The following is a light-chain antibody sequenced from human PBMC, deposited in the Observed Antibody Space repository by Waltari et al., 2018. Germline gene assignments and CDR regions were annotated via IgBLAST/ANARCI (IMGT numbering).Light chain of an antibody. V-gene: IGLV1-44*01. J-gene: IGLJ2*01. CDR1: WSNIGTNV. Sequence: QSLLTQPPSASGTPGQTVTISCSGSWSNIGTNVVSWYQQLPGTAPKLLNHSNNQRPSGVPDRFSCSKSGTSASLAISGLQSADEADYYCSAWDDSLNGHVIFGGGTKLTVL. CDR2: SNN. CDR3: SAWDDSLNGHVI.